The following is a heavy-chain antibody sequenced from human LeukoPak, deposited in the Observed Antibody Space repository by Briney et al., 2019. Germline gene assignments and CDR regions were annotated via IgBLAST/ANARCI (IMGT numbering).Heavy chain of an antibody. J-gene: IGHJ4*02. CDR3: ARRAGAYSHPYDY. D-gene: IGHD4/OR15-4a*01. Sequence: GGSLRLSCAASGFTFSNYAMSWVRQAPGKGLEWVSAISGSASSTYHADSVKGRFTISRDNSKNTLYLQMNSLRAEDTAVYYCARRAGAYSHPYDYWGQGTLVTVSS. CDR1: GFTFSNYA. CDR2: ISGSASST. V-gene: IGHV3-23*01.